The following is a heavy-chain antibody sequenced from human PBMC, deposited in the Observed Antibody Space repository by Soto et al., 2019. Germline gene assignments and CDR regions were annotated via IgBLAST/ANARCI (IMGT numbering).Heavy chain of an antibody. CDR3: ATPMAGDH. J-gene: IGHJ4*02. V-gene: IGHV1-69*01. Sequence: QVQVVQSGAEVKKPGSSVKVSCKGSAGTFSSFAVSWVRQASGQGLEWMEWRIPISGTAKYAPHFHGRVAFTADEPMTTAYMELRSLTSDDTAVYFCATPMAGDHCGQGTLDIVSP. CDR2: RIPISGTA. CDR1: AGTFSSFA.